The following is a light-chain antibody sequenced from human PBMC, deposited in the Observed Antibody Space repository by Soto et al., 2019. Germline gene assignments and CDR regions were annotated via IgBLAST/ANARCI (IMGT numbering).Light chain of an antibody. CDR1: QSVSSY. CDR3: QQYGSSPIT. Sequence: IVFTPSAATVGLSPGERDTLSCLASQSVSSYLGWYQQKPGQAPRLLIYDVSNRATGIPARFSGSGSGTDFTLTISSLEPEDFAVYYCQQYGSSPITFGQGTRLEI. CDR2: DVS. J-gene: IGKJ5*01. V-gene: IGKV3-11*01.